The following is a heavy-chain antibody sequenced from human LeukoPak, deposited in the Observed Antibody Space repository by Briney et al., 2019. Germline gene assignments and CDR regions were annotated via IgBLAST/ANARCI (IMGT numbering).Heavy chain of an antibody. CDR2: ISGSGGST. V-gene: IGHV3-23*01. J-gene: IGHJ4*02. CDR1: GFTFSSYA. CDR3: AKARQPYSSSSGFDY. D-gene: IGHD6-6*01. Sequence: PGGSLRLSCAASGFTFSSYAMSWARQAPGKGLEWVSAISGSGGSTHYADSVKGRFTISRDNSKNTLYLQMNSLRAEDTAVYYCAKARQPYSSSSGFDYWGQGTLVTVSS.